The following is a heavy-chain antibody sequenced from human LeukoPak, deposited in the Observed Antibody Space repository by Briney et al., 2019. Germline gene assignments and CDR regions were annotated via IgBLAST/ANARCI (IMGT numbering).Heavy chain of an antibody. J-gene: IGHJ4*02. CDR1: GYTLTELS. D-gene: IGHD3-10*01. V-gene: IGHV1-24*01. CDR3: ATVSLWFGDEPLGGEYYFDY. CDR2: FDPEDGET. Sequence: ASVKASCKVSGYTLTELSMHWVRQAPGKGLEWMGGFDPEDGETIYAQKLQGRVTMTEDTSTDTAYMELSSLRSEDTAVYYCATVSLWFGDEPLGGEYYFDYWGQGTLVTVSS.